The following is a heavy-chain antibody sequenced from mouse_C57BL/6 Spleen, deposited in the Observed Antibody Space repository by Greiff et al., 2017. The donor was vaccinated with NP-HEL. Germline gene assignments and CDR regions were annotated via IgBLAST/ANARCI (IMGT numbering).Heavy chain of an antibody. CDR3: ARRLTGTGDYFDY. D-gene: IGHD4-1*01. CDR1: GYTFTSYW. CDR2: IDPSDSET. V-gene: IGHV1-52*01. J-gene: IGHJ2*01. Sequence: QVQLQQPGAELVRPGSSVKLSCKASGYTFTSYWMHWVKQRPIQGLEWIGNIDPSDSETHYNQKFKDKATLTVDKSSSTAYMQLSSLTSEDSAVYYCARRLTGTGDYFDYWGQGTTLTVSS.